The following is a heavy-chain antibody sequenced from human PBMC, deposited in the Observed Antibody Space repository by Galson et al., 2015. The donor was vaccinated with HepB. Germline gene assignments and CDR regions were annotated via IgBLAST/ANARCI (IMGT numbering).Heavy chain of an antibody. V-gene: IGHV1-46*01. Sequence: SVKVSCKASGYTFTSYYMHWVRQAPGQGLEWMGIINPSGGSTSYAQKFQGRVTMTRDTSTSTVYMELSSLRSEDTAVYYCARDGQLLRFDDAFDIWGQGTMVTVSS. D-gene: IGHD1-1*01. CDR1: GYTFTSYY. CDR3: ARDGQLLRFDDAFDI. J-gene: IGHJ3*02. CDR2: INPSGGST.